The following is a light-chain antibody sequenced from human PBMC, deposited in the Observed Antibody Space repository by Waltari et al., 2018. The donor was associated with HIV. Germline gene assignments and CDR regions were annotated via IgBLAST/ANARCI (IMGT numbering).Light chain of an antibody. J-gene: IGKJ3*01. CDR3: QQSYSIPLT. Sequence: IEMTQSPSSLSASVGDGVTITCRTSENIGNNLNWYQQKKGKAPNLLIYGSFTLQSGAPSRFSGSGFGKEFTLTISSLQPEDFATYYCQQSYSIPLTFGPGTKVDIK. V-gene: IGKV1-39*01. CDR2: GSF. CDR1: ENIGNN.